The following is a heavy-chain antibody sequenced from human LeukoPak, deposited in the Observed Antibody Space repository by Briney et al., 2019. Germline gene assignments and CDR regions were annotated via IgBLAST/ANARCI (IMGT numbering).Heavy chain of an antibody. CDR2: IKQDGSEK. Sequence: GGSLRLSCAAYAFTFSSDRISWVRQAPGRGLEWVANIKQDGSEKYYVDSVKGRFTIPRDNAKNSLYLQMNSLRAEDTAVYYCARGGDYGGDSWYYWGQGTLVTVSS. CDR1: AFTFSSDR. J-gene: IGHJ4*02. D-gene: IGHD4-23*01. V-gene: IGHV3-7*05. CDR3: ARGGDYGGDSWYY.